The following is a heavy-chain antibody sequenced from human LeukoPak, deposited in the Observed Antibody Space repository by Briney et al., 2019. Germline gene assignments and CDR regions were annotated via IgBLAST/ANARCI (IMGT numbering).Heavy chain of an antibody. CDR2: ISSSSSYI. Sequence: GGSLRLSCAASGFTFSSYSMNWVRQAPGKGLEWVSSISSSSSYIYYADSVKGRSTISRDNAKNSLYLQMNSLRAEDTAVYYCARDYHCGGDCYSLGAFDIWGQGTMVTVSS. V-gene: IGHV3-21*01. J-gene: IGHJ3*02. D-gene: IGHD2-21*02. CDR1: GFTFSSYS. CDR3: ARDYHCGGDCYSLGAFDI.